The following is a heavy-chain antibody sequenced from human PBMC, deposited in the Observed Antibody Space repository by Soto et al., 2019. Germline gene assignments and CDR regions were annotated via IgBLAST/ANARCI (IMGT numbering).Heavy chain of an antibody. J-gene: IGHJ4*02. V-gene: IGHV4-30-2*01. Sequence: QLQLQESGSGLVKPSQTLSLTCAVSGGSISSGGYSWSWIRQPPGKGLEWIGYIYHSGSTYYNPSLKSRVTISVHSSKHQFSLKLSSVTAADTAVYYCARARSGGSSYFDYWGQGTLVTVSS. D-gene: IGHD2-15*01. CDR2: IYHSGST. CDR1: GGSISSGGYS. CDR3: ARARSGGSSYFDY.